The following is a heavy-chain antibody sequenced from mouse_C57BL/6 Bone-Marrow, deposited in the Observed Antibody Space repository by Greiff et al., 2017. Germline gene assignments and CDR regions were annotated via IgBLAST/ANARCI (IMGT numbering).Heavy chain of an antibody. D-gene: IGHD2-3*01. J-gene: IGHJ3*01. CDR3: ARGGWLLPGLPY. CDR2: INPSNGGT. V-gene: IGHV1-53*01. CDR1: GYTFTSYW. Sequence: QVQLQQPGTELVKPGASVKLSCKASGYTFTSYWMHWVKQRPGQGLEWIGNINPSNGGTNYNEKFKSKATLTVDKSSSTAYMQLSSLTSEDAAVYYCARGGWLLPGLPYWGQGTLVTVSA.